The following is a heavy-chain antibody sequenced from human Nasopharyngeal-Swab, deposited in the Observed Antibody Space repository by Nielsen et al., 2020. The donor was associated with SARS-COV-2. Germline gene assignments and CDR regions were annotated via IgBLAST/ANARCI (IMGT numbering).Heavy chain of an antibody. CDR1: GFTVSSNS. D-gene: IGHD2-2*01. V-gene: IGHV3-66*01. CDR3: ASPGYCSSTSCPGI. Sequence: GESLKISCAASGFTVSSNSMSWVRQAPGKGLEWVSVIYSGGSTYYADSVKGRFTISRDNSKNTLYLQMNSLRAEDTAVYYCASPGYCSSTSCPGIWGQGTLVTVSS. CDR2: IYSGGST. J-gene: IGHJ4*02.